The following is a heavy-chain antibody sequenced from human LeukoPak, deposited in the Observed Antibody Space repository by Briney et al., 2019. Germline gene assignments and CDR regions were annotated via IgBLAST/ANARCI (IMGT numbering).Heavy chain of an antibody. D-gene: IGHD3-10*01. CDR3: AKGDAYSSGSYFDY. Sequence: PRGSLRLSCAASGFTFSSYAMNWVRRAPGKGLEWVSSISGRGDDTYYADSVKGRFTISRDNSKNMLYLQMNSLRADDTAVYYCAKGDAYSSGSYFDYWGQGALVTVSS. CDR2: ISGRGDDT. V-gene: IGHV3-23*01. J-gene: IGHJ4*02. CDR1: GFTFSSYA.